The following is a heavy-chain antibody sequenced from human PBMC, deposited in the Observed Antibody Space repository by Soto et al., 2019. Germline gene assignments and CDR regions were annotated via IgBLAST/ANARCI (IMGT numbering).Heavy chain of an antibody. J-gene: IGHJ3*02. CDR2: INPNTGVT. CDR1: GYSFTAYY. V-gene: IGHV1-2*02. Sequence: QVPLVQSGAEVKKPGASVSVSCKASGYSFTAYYIHWVRQAPGQGLEWMGWINPNTGVTNYAQKLRCRVTVTTVTPIKLVYMEVYRRRSVDTAVYYGARARCTGTADALDIWGQGAMVSVPS. D-gene: IGHD2-8*02. CDR3: ARARCTGTADALDI.